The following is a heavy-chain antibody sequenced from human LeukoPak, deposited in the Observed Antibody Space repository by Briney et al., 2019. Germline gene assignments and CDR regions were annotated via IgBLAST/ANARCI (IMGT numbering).Heavy chain of an antibody. CDR3: ARDTLRRDGYKIFDY. CDR1: GGTFSSYA. Sequence: SVKVSCKASGGTFSSYAISWVRQAPGQGLEWMGGIIPIFGTANYAQKFQGRVTITADESTSTAYMELSSLRSEDTAVYYCARDTLRRDGYKIFDYWGQGTLVTVPS. CDR2: IIPIFGTA. D-gene: IGHD5-24*01. V-gene: IGHV1-69*13. J-gene: IGHJ4*02.